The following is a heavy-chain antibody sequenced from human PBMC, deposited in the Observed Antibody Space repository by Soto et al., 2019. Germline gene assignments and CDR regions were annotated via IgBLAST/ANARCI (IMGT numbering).Heavy chain of an antibody. J-gene: IGHJ6*02. CDR1: GFTFSSYW. Sequence: GGSLRLSCAASGFTFSSYWMSWVRQAPGKGLEWVANIKQDGSEKYYVDSVKGRFTVSRDNAKNSLYLQMNSLRAGDTAVYYCARDGYYYYYGMDVWGQGTTVTVSS. CDR3: ARDGYYYYYGMDV. V-gene: IGHV3-7*01. CDR2: IKQDGSEK.